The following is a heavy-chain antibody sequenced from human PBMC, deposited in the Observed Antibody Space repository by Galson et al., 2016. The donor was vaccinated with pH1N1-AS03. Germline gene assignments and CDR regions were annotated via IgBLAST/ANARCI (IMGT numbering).Heavy chain of an antibody. J-gene: IGHJ4*02. CDR2: ISRDGSGT. Sequence: SLRLSCAASGFTFTNYAIHWVRQAPGKGLEYVAAISRDGSGTYYANSVKARFSISRDNSKNTVYLQMGSLRGEDTAVYYCARTQTYDVFWDSYFGDWGQGSLVTVSS. V-gene: IGHV3-64*01. CDR3: ARTQTYDVFWDSYFGD. D-gene: IGHD3-3*01. CDR1: GFTFTNYA.